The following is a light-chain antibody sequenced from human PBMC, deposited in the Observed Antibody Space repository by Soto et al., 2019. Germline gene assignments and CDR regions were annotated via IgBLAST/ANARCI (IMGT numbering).Light chain of an antibody. Sequence: EIVMTQSPATLSVSRGERATLSCRSSQSISSDVAWYQQKPGQAPRLLIYGASTTATGIAARFSGSGSGTEFTLTISSLQSEDCAVYNCQQYNKWPRTFGQGTKVEIK. J-gene: IGKJ2*01. CDR2: GAS. CDR1: QSISSD. V-gene: IGKV3-15*01. CDR3: QQYNKWPRT.